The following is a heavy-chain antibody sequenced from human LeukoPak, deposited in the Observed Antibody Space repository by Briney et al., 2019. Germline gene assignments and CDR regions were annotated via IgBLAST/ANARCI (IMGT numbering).Heavy chain of an antibody. J-gene: IGHJ5*02. Sequence: GASVKVSCKASGYTFTSYGISWVRQAPGQGLEWMGWISAYNGNTNYAQKLQGRVTMTTDTSTSTAYMELRSLRSDDTAVYYCARADSSSWSYWFDPWGQGTLVTVSS. CDR2: ISAYNGNT. V-gene: IGHV1-18*01. CDR1: GYTFTSYG. CDR3: ARADSSSWSYWFDP. D-gene: IGHD6-13*01.